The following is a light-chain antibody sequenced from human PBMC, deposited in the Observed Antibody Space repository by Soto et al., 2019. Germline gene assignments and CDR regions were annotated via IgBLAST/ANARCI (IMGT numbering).Light chain of an antibody. CDR2: AAS. Sequence: DIQLTQSPSFLSASVGDRVTITCRASQDISRYLAWYQQKAGQAPKLLIYAASTLQKGVPSRFSGSGSGTEFTLTISSLQPDDFATYYCQQLNTYPLFTFGPGTEVDI. J-gene: IGKJ3*01. CDR3: QQLNTYPLFT. V-gene: IGKV1-9*01. CDR1: QDISRY.